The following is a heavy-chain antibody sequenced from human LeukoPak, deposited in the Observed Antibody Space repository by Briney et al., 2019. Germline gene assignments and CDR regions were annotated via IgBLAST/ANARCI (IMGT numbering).Heavy chain of an antibody. D-gene: IGHD1-1*01. CDR3: ARASSDLENYYYYGMDV. CDR2: IYSGGNT. V-gene: IGHV3-53*01. CDR1: GFTVSSNY. Sequence: GGSLRLSCAASGFTVSSNYMSWVRQAPGKGLEWVSVIYSGGNTYYADSVEGRFTISRDNSKNTLYLQMNSLRAEDTAVYYCARASSDLENYYYYGMDVWGQGTTVTVSS. J-gene: IGHJ6*02.